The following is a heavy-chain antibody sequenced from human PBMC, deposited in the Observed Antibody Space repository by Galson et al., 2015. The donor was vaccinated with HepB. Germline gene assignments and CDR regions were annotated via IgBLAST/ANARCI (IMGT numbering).Heavy chain of an antibody. CDR3: ARDYSSDFWSGYYRPRLPHHGMDV. J-gene: IGHJ6*02. CDR1: GYTFTSYY. V-gene: IGHV1-46*01. CDR2: INPSGGST. D-gene: IGHD3-3*01. Sequence: SVKVSCKASGYTFTSYYMHWVRQAPGQGLEWMGIINPSGGSTSYAQKFQGRVTMTRDTSTSTVYMELSSLRSEDTAVYYCARDYSSDFWSGYYRPRLPHHGMDVWGQGTTVTVSS.